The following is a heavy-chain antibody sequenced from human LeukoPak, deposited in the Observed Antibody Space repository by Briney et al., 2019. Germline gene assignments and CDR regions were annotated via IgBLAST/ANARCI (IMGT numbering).Heavy chain of an antibody. V-gene: IGHV4-4*07. CDR3: ARVKYCSSTSCYREYYYMDV. CDR1: GDSISDYY. CDR2: IYTSGST. Sequence: SETLSLTCAVSGDSISDYYWTWIRQPAGKGLEWIGRIYTSGSTNYNPSLKSRVTMSVDTSKNQFSLKLSSVTAADTAVYYCARVKYCSSTSCYREYYYMDVWGKGTTVTVSS. J-gene: IGHJ6*03. D-gene: IGHD2-2*01.